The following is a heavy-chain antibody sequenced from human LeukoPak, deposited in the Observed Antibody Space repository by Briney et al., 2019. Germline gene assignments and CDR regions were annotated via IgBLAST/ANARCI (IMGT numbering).Heavy chain of an antibody. CDR2: IIPILGIA. J-gene: IGHJ5*02. CDR1: GGTFSSYA. D-gene: IGHD5-18*01. CDR3: AKDRRYSYDDWFDP. V-gene: IGHV1-69*04. Sequence: SVKVSCKASGGTFSSYAISWVRQAPGQGLEWMGRIIPILGIANYPQKFQGRVSITADEATSTAYMELSSLRSEDTAVYYCAKDRRYSYDDWFDPWGQGTLVTVSS.